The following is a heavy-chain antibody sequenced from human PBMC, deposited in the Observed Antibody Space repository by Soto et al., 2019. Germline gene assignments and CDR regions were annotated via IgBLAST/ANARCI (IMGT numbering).Heavy chain of an antibody. D-gene: IGHD6-13*01. CDR2: IYYTGST. J-gene: IGHJ4*02. V-gene: IGHV4-30-4*01. CDR1: GGSISSGDYY. Sequence: SETLSLTCTVSGGSISSGDYYWNWIRQPPGKGLEWIGYIYYTGSTYSNPFLKSRLTISIDTSENQFSLKLSSVTAADTAVYYCAREASWSYYFDYWGLGTLVTISS. CDR3: AREASWSYYFDY.